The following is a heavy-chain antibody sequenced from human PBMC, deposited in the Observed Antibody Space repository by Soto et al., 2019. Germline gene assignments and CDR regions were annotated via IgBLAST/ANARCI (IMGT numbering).Heavy chain of an antibody. CDR1: GFTFSNYG. D-gene: IGHD2-21*02. V-gene: IGHV3-33*01. Sequence: QVQLVESGGGVVQPGRSLRLSCAASGFTFSNYGMHWVRQAPGKGLECVSFIWYDGSDTYYADSVKGRFTISRDNSKNILYLQMNSLRADDTAVYYCARFNGGNSGYFDYWGRGTLVTVSS. CDR3: ARFNGGNSGYFDY. J-gene: IGHJ4*02. CDR2: IWYDGSDT.